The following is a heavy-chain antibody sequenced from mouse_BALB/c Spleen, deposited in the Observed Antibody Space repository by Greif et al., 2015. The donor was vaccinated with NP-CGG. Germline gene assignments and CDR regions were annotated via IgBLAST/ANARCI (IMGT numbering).Heavy chain of an antibody. CDR3: AGYYYAMDY. CDR1: GYTFTSYW. Sequence: VQLQQSGAELVKPGASVKLSCKASGYTFTSYWMHWVKQRPGQGLEWIGEINPSNGRTNYNEKFKSKATLTVDKSSSTAYMQLSSLTSEDSAVYYCAGYYYAMDYWGQGTSVTVSS. J-gene: IGHJ4*01. CDR2: INPSNGRT. V-gene: IGHV1S81*02.